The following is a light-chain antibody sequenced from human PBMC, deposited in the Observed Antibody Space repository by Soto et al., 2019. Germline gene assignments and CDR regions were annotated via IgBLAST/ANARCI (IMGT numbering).Light chain of an antibody. Sequence: IFLTQSPGSLALSSGDRATLSCRASQTVRSSYLAWYQQRPGQAPKLLIYGAFNRAIGIPDRFSGSESGRDYNFTISRLDPEDSAVYYCQQYGDSITFGGGTKVEIK. CDR2: GAF. CDR1: QTVRSSY. CDR3: QQYGDSIT. J-gene: IGKJ4*01. V-gene: IGKV3-20*01.